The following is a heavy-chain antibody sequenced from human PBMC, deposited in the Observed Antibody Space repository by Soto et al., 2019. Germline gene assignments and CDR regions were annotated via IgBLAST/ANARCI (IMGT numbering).Heavy chain of an antibody. V-gene: IGHV1-2*02. J-gene: IGHJ5*02. CDR3: ARGETEGWFDP. CDR2: INPNSGGT. Sequence: VQLVQSGAEVKKPGASVKVSCKASGYTFTGYYMHWVRQAPGQGLEWMGWINPNSGGTNYAQKSQVRVTMTRDTSISTAYMELSRLRSDDTAVYYCARGETEGWFDPWGQGTLVTVSS. D-gene: IGHD1-26*01. CDR1: GYTFTGYY.